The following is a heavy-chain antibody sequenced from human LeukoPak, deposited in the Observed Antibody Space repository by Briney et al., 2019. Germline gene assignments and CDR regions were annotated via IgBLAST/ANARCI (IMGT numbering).Heavy chain of an antibody. D-gene: IGHD6-19*01. V-gene: IGHV3-23*01. J-gene: IGHJ6*02. CDR1: GFTFSSYD. CDR2: IRDSGSGA. CDR3: ARRLASGGYYYALDV. Sequence: PGGSLRLSCAASGFTFSSYDMSWVRQAPGKGLEWVSSIRDSGSGAYYADSVKGRFTVSRDNSKNMVYLQMNSLRAEDTAVYYCARRLASGGYYYALDVWGQGTTVTVSS.